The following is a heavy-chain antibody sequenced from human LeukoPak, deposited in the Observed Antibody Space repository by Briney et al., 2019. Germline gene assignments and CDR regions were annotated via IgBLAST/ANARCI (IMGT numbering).Heavy chain of an antibody. CDR1: GFTFSSYS. CDR2: ISSSSSYI. D-gene: IGHD2-15*01. CDR3: ARGELPLKASVFDY. J-gene: IGHJ4*01. V-gene: IGHV3-21*01. Sequence: PGGSLRLSCAASGFTFSSYSMNWVRQAPGKGLEWVSSISSSSSYIYYADSVKGRFTISRDNAKNSLYLQMNSLRAEDTAVYYCARGELPLKASVFDYLGQGTLVTVSS.